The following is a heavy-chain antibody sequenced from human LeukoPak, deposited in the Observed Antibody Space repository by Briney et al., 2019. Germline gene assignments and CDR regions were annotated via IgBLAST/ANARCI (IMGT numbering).Heavy chain of an antibody. CDR2: INHSGST. J-gene: IGHJ6*04. V-gene: IGHV4-34*01. CDR3: ARAGYGDYWYYYYGMDV. Sequence: SETLSLTCAVYGGSFSGYYWSWIRRPPGKGLEWIGEINHSGSTNYNPSLKSRVTISVDTSKNQFSLKLSSVTAADTAVYYCARAGYGDYWYYYYGMDVWGKGTTVTVSS. D-gene: IGHD4-17*01. CDR1: GGSFSGYY.